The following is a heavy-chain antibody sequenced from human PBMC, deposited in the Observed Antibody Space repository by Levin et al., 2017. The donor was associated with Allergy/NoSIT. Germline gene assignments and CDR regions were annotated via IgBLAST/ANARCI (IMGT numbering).Heavy chain of an antibody. D-gene: IGHD1-1*01. V-gene: IGHV3-7*01. CDR1: RYIFAGFW. CDR3: TRDWNVDFDRRSDFP. Sequence: PGGSLRLSCEASRYIFAGFWMNWVRQVPGKGLEWVANIGPDGRDKYYIDSVKGRFSISRDNTKNSMFLQMNSLRVEDSAIYYCTRDWNVDFDRRSDFPWGQGTLVAVSS. J-gene: IGHJ5*02. CDR2: IGPDGRDK.